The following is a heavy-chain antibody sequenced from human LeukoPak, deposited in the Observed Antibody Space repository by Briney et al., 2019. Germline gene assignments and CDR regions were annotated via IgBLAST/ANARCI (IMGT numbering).Heavy chain of an antibody. CDR1: GVTLSGYA. CDR3: AKGSYYDSSGSFYFDY. D-gene: IGHD3-22*01. J-gene: IGHJ4*02. Sequence: GGSLRLSCAASGVTLSGYAMSWVRQAPGKGLEWVSGISGSGDNTYYADSVKGRFTISRDNSKNTLYVQVNSLGTEDTAAYYCAKGSYYDSSGSFYFDYWGQGTLVTVSS. V-gene: IGHV3-23*01. CDR2: ISGSGDNT.